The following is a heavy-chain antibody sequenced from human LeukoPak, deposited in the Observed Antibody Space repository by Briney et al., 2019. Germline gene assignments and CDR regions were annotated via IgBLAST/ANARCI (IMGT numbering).Heavy chain of an antibody. J-gene: IGHJ5*02. Sequence: GGSLRLSRAASGFTFSSYWMSWVRQAPGKGLEWVANIKQDGSEKYYVDSVKGRFTISRDNAKNSLYLQMNSLRAEDTAVYYCASEGDYGDFYWFDPWGQGTLVTVSS. V-gene: IGHV3-7*01. CDR1: GFTFSSYW. CDR2: IKQDGSEK. D-gene: IGHD4-17*01. CDR3: ASEGDYGDFYWFDP.